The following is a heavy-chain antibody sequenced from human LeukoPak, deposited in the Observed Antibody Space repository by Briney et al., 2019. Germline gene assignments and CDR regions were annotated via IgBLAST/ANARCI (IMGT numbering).Heavy chain of an antibody. Sequence: GGSLRLSCEASGFIFSSYGFHWVRQAPGKGLEWVTLISYDGRNQYYGQSVKGRFTISRDNSKNTLYLQMNSLRAEDTAVYYCARDLKSYDYVPGPPDDAFDIWGQGTMVTVSS. CDR3: ARDLKSYDYVPGPPDDAFDI. J-gene: IGHJ3*02. D-gene: IGHD3-16*01. CDR2: ISYDGRNQ. CDR1: GFIFSSYG. V-gene: IGHV3-30*03.